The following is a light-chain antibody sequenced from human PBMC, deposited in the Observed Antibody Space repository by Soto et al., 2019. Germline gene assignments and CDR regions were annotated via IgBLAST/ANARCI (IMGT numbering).Light chain of an antibody. CDR3: AVWDASLSGREV. CDR1: SSNIGSNY. CDR2: KNN. J-gene: IGLJ2*01. Sequence: QSVLTQPPSASGTPGQRVTISCSGSSSNIGSNYVYWYQQVPGTTPKLLIYKNNQRPSGVTERFSGSKSGTSASLAISGLRSEDEADYYCAVWDASLSGREVFGGGTKLTVL. V-gene: IGLV1-47*01.